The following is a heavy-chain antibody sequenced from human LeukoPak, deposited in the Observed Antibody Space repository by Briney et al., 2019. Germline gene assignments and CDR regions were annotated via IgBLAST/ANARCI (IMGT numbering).Heavy chain of an antibody. J-gene: IGHJ4*02. CDR1: GFTFSSYW. Sequence: SGGSLRLSCAASGFTFSSYWMSWVRQAPGKGLEWVANIKQDGSEKYYVDSVKGRFTISRDNAKNSLYLQMNSLRAEDTAVYYCARAYDDFWSGYNNYWGQGTLVTVSS. D-gene: IGHD3-3*01. CDR3: ARAYDDFWSGYNNY. CDR2: IKQDGSEK. V-gene: IGHV3-7*01.